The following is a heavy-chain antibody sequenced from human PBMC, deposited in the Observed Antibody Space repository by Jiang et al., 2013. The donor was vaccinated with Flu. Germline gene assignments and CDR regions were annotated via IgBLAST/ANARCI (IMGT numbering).Heavy chain of an antibody. CDR1: GFTFSSYS. CDR3: ARDVHYYYYGMDV. CDR2: ISSSSSYI. V-gene: IGHV3-21*01. J-gene: IGHJ6*02. Sequence: LSCAASGFTFSSYSMNWVRQAPGKGLEWVSSISSSSSYIYYADSVKGRFTISRDNAKNSLYLQMNSLRAEDTAVYYCARDVHYYYYGMDVWGQGTTVTVSS.